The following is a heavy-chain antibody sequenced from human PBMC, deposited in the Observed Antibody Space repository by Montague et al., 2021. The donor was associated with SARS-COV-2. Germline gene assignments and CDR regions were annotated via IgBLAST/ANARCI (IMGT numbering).Heavy chain of an antibody. J-gene: IGHJ4*01. CDR3: ARGVLALNMILVLITQGNYYFDD. CDR1: GGSFSDYN. D-gene: IGHD3-22*01. V-gene: IGHV4-34*01. CDR2: INHSGST. Sequence: SETLSLTCAVYGGSFSDYNWSWIRQPPGKGLEWIGEINHSGSTNYNPSLKSRVTISVDTSKNQFSLKLNSVTAADTAVYYCARGVLALNMILVLITQGNYYFDDWGQGTMVTVSS.